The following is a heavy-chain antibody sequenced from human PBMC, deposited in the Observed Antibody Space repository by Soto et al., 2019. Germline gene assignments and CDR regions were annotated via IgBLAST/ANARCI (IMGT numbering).Heavy chain of an antibody. CDR3: ARGGYGYSYGWNYYYGMDV. V-gene: IGHV6-1*01. CDR2: TYYRSKWYN. CDR1: GDSVSSNSAA. J-gene: IGHJ6*02. D-gene: IGHD5-18*01. Sequence: PSQTLSLTGAISGDSVSSNSAAWNWIRQSPSRGLEWLGRTYYRSKWYNDYAVSVKSRITINPDTSKNQFSLQLNSVTPEDTAVYYCARGGYGYSYGWNYYYGMDVWGQGTTVTVSS.